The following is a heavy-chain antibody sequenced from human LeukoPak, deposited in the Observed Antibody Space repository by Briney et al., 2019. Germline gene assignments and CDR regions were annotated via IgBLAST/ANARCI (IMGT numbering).Heavy chain of an antibody. CDR1: GFTFSSYA. CDR3: ARGRMVRGVIKYYYYMDV. Sequence: GGSLRLSCAASGFTFSSYAMSWVRQAPGKGLEWVSAISGSGGSTYYADSVKGRFTISRDNAKNSLYLQMNSLRAEDTALYYCARGRMVRGVIKYYYYMDVWGKGTTVTVSS. D-gene: IGHD3-10*01. CDR2: ISGSGGST. V-gene: IGHV3-23*01. J-gene: IGHJ6*03.